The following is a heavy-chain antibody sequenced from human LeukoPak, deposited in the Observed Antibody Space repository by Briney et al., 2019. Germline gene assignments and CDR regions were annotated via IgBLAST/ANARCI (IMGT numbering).Heavy chain of an antibody. J-gene: IGHJ6*03. CDR1: GFTFSSYG. D-gene: IGHD3-3*01. CDR3: AREGRGQNYDFWSGYHYYYMDV. Sequence: GGSLRLSCAASGFTFSSYGMHWVRQAPGKGLEWVAVIWYDGSNKYYADSVKGRFTISRDNSKNPLYLQMNSLRDEDTAVYYCAREGRGQNYDFWSGYHYYYMDVWGKGTTVTVSS. V-gene: IGHV3-33*01. CDR2: IWYDGSNK.